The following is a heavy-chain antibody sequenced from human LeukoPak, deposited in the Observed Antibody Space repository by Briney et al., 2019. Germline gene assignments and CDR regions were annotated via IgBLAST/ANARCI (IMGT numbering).Heavy chain of an antibody. CDR3: ARDSHWGVPFDY. CDR2: VYSSGSP. CDR1: GGSITGSS. Sequence: SETLSLTCTVSGGSITGSSWSWIRQPAGQGLEWVGRVYSSGSPNYNPSLKSRVTVSVDTSKNQFSLKLNSVTVADTAVYFCARDSHWGVPFDYWGQGILVTVSS. J-gene: IGHJ4*02. V-gene: IGHV4-4*07. D-gene: IGHD3-10*01.